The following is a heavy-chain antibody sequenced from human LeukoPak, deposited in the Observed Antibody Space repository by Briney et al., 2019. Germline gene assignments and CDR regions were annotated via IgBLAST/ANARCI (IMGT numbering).Heavy chain of an antibody. J-gene: IGHJ3*02. CDR3: AKDLGSSGWYDAFDI. CDR1: GFTFDDYA. V-gene: IGHV3-9*03. CDR2: ISWNSGSI. D-gene: IGHD6-19*01. Sequence: PGGSLRLPCAASGFTFDDYAMHWVRQAPGEGLEWVSGISWNSGSIGYANSVTGRFTISRDNAKNSLYLQMNSLRAEDMALYYCAKDLGSSGWYDAFDIWGQGTMVTVSS.